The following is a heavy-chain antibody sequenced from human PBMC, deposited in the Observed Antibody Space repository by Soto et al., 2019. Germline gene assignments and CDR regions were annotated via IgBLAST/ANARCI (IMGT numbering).Heavy chain of an antibody. V-gene: IGHV3-21*01. CDR2: IGSSGGYI. D-gene: IGHD2-2*01. Sequence: PGGSLRLSCAVSGFIFSDFSMNCVRQAPGKGLEWVASIGSSGGYIFYADSVKGRFTISRDNAKKSLDLQINSLRAEDTAVYYCAREKKHQSLGGRFGMDVWGQGTTVTVSS. CDR1: GFIFSDFS. J-gene: IGHJ6*02. CDR3: AREKKHQSLGGRFGMDV.